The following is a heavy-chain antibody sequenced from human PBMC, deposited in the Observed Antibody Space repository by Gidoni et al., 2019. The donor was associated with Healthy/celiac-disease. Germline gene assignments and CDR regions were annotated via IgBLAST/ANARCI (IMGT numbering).Heavy chain of an antibody. V-gene: IGHV1-46*01. CDR3: ARDAISRGMDV. CDR2: NNPSGGST. D-gene: IGHD3-3*01. CDR1: GYTFTSYY. J-gene: IGHJ6*02. Sequence: QVQLVQSGAEVKKPGASVKVSCKASGYTFTSYYMPWVRQAPGQGLEWMGKNNPSGGSTSYAQKFQGRVTMTRDTSTSTVYMELSSLRSEDTAVYYCARDAISRGMDVWGQGTTVTVSS.